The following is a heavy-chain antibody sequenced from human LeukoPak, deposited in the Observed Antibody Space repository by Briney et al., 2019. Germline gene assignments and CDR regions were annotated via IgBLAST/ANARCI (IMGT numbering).Heavy chain of an antibody. CDR2: ISGSGGST. CDR3: AKAWLYYNYYYGMDV. J-gene: IGHJ6*02. CDR1: GFTFSSYA. V-gene: IGHV3-23*01. Sequence: PGGSLRLSCAASGFTFSSYAMSWVRQAPGKGLEWVSAISGSGGSTYYADSVKGRFTISRDNSKNTLYLQMNSLRAEDTAVYYCAKAWLYYNYYYGMDVWGQGTTVTVSS. D-gene: IGHD3-9*01.